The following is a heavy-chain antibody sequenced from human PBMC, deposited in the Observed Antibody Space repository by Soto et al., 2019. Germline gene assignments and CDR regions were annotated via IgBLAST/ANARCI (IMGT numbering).Heavy chain of an antibody. CDR2: MYHSGRT. CDR3: ARVLSSGWSRFDY. D-gene: IGHD6-19*01. Sequence: QVQLPESGPGLVKPSGTLSLTCAVSGGSISSDYWWTWFRQPPGKGLEWIAEMYHSGRTNYNPSLKSRVTISVDKSKNQISLKLSSVTAADTAVYYCARVLSSGWSRFDYWGQGTLVTVSS. J-gene: IGHJ4*02. CDR1: GGSISSDYW. V-gene: IGHV4-4*02.